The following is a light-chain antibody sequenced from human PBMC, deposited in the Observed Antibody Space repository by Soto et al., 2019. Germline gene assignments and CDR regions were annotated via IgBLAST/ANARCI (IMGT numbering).Light chain of an antibody. V-gene: IGKV3-11*01. Sequence: EIVLTPSPATLSLSPGERATLSCRASQSVSSYLAWYQQKPGQAPRLLIYDASNRATGIPARFSGSGSGTDFTLTISSLEPEDFAVYYCQQRSRTFGGGTKVEI. J-gene: IGKJ4*01. CDR1: QSVSSY. CDR2: DAS. CDR3: QQRSRT.